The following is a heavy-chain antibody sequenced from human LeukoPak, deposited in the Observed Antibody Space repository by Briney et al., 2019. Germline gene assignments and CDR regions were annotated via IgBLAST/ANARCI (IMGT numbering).Heavy chain of an antibody. J-gene: IGHJ4*02. CDR2: VIPIFGTA. V-gene: IGHV1-69*05. CDR3: SRDASYSVVGKGLIDY. CDR1: GVTFSNYA. D-gene: IGHD5/OR15-5a*01. Sequence: GSSVKVSCQASGVTFSNYAISWVRPAPGQGLEWMGGVIPIFGTANYAQKFQGRVTITTVESTSTAYMELSSLRSDDTAVYYCSRDASYSVVGKGLIDYWGQGALVTVSS.